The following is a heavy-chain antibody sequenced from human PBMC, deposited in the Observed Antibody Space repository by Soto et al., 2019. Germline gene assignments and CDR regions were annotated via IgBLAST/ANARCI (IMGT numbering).Heavy chain of an antibody. V-gene: IGHV5-51*01. CDR3: ARQRYFDY. J-gene: IGHJ4*02. CDR2: IYPGDSNI. Sequence: GESLKISCHASGYIFHNYWIGWVRQMPGKGLEWLGIIYPGDSNIRYNPSFQGQVTISADKSLSTTYLHWSSLKASDTAMYYCARQRYFDYWGQGTLVTV. CDR1: GYIFHNYW.